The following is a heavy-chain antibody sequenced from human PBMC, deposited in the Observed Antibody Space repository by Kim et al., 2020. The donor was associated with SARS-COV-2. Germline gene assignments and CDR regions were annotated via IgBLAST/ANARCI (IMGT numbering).Heavy chain of an antibody. CDR3: ARAQGGAFDY. V-gene: IGHV4-4*02. J-gene: IGHJ4*02. D-gene: IGHD1-26*01. Sequence: KYHPPLEGRVTLAVDKSESQFSLRLSTVTAADTAVYYCARAQGGAFDYWGQGTLVTVSS.